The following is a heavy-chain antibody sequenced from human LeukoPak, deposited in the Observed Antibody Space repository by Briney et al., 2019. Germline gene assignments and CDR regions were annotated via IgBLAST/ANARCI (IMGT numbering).Heavy chain of an antibody. D-gene: IGHD5-18*01. J-gene: IGHJ5*02. CDR1: GYTFTGYF. CDR2: INPNSGAT. Sequence: GASVKVSCKASGYTFTGYFMHWVRQAPGQGLEWMGLINPNSGATNYAQKFQDRVTMTRDTSITTAYMELSRLNSDDTAAYYCVRVASGYNYGSWFDPWGQGTLVTVSS. CDR3: VRVASGYNYGSWFDP. V-gene: IGHV1-2*02.